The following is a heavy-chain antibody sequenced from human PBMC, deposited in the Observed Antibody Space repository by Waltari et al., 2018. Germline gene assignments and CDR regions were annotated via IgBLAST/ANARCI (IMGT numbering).Heavy chain of an antibody. CDR2: IRSSGRTI. CDR3: ARVRQAAGAFDI. V-gene: IGHV3-48*03. J-gene: IGHJ3*02. Sequence: WVSYIRSSGRTIYYADSVKGRFTISRDNAKNSLYLQMNSLRAEDTAVYYCARVRQAAGAFDIWGQGTMVTVSS. D-gene: IGHD6-13*01.